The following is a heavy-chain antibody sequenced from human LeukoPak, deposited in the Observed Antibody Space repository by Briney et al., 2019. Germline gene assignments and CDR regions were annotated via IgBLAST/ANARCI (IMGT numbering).Heavy chain of an antibody. V-gene: IGHV3-11*04. CDR1: GFTFSDYY. J-gene: IGHJ6*04. CDR3: ARASTVWYYDSSGSEMDV. CDR2: ISGSGSTI. Sequence: KPGGSRRLSCAASGFTFSDYYMSWIRQAPGRGLEWVSYISGSGSTIYYADSVKGRFTISRDNAKNSLYLQMTSLRAEDTAVYYCARASTVWYYDSSGSEMDVWGKGTTVTVSS. D-gene: IGHD3-22*01.